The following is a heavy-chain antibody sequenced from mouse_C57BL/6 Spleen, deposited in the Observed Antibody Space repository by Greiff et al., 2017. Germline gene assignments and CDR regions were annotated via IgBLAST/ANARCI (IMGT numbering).Heavy chain of an antibody. CDR1: GFTFSDYY. V-gene: IGHV5-12*01. Sequence: EVMLVESGGGLVQPGGSLKLSCAASGFTFSDYYMYWVRQTPEKRLEWVAYISNGGGSTYYPDTVKGRFTISRDNAKNPLYLQMSRLKSEDAAMYYYARCVYYDYLYSMDYWGQGTSVTVSS. CDR3: ARCVYYDYLYSMDY. D-gene: IGHD2-4*01. J-gene: IGHJ4*01. CDR2: ISNGGGST.